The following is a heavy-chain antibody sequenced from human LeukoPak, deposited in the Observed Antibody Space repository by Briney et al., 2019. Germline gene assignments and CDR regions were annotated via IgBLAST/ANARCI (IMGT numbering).Heavy chain of an antibody. CDR2: INPNSGGT. CDR1: GYTFTGYY. J-gene: IGHJ4*02. CDR3: ARDLNIFGVVSYYFDY. D-gene: IGHD3-3*02. Sequence: ASVKVSCKASGYTFTGYYMHWVRQAPGQGLEWMGWINPNSGGTNYAQKFQGRVTTTRDTSISTAYMELSRLRSDDTAVYYCARDLNIFGVVSYYFDYWGQGTLVTVSS. V-gene: IGHV1-2*02.